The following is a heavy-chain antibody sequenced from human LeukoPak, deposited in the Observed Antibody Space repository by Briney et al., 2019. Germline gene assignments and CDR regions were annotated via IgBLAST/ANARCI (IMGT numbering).Heavy chain of an antibody. CDR1: GFTFSSYG. CDR3: AKPLGYGDYGGPFDY. V-gene: IGHV3-30*02. CDR2: IRYDGSNK. Sequence: GGSLRLSGAASGFTFSSYGMHWVRQAPGKGLEWVAFIRYDGSNKYYADSVKGRFTISRDNSKNTLYLQMNSLRAEDTAVYYCAKPLGYGDYGGPFDYWGQGTLVTVSS. D-gene: IGHD4-17*01. J-gene: IGHJ4*02.